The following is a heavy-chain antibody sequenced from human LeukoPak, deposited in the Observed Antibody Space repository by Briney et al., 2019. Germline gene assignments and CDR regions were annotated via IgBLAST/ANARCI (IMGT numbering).Heavy chain of an antibody. CDR1: GYTFTSYG. CDR3: ARDTSLRFLEWLPHFDY. J-gene: IGHJ4*02. V-gene: IGHV1-18*01. CDR2: ISAYNGNT. D-gene: IGHD3-3*01. Sequence: ASVKVSCKASGYTFTSYGISWVRQAPGQGLEWMGWISAYNGNTNYAQKLQGRVTMTTDTFTSTAYMELRSLRSDDTAVYYCARDTSLRFLEWLPHFDYWGQGTLVTVSS.